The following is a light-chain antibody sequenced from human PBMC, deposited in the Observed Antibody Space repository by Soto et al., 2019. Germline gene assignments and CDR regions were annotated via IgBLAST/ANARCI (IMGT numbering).Light chain of an antibody. Sequence: QSALTQPPSASGSPGQSVTIPCTGTSSDVGGYNYVSWYQQHPGRAPKLMIYEVSKRPSGVPDRFSGSKSGNTASLTVSGLQAADEADYYCSSYAGSNNWVFGGGTKLTVL. CDR2: EVS. J-gene: IGLJ3*02. V-gene: IGLV2-8*01. CDR1: SSDVGGYNY. CDR3: SSYAGSNNWV.